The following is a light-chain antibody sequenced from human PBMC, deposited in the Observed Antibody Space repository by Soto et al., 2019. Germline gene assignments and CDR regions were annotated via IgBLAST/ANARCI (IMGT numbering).Light chain of an antibody. Sequence: DVQMTQSPSTLSASVGDRVTITCLASESISGWLAWYQQKPGKAPKLLIYETSSLEDGVPSRFTGSGSGTEFSLTITSLQPEDFASYYCQQYKDYWTFGQGTKVDI. V-gene: IGKV1-5*03. CDR3: QQYKDYWT. J-gene: IGKJ1*01. CDR2: ETS. CDR1: ESISGW.